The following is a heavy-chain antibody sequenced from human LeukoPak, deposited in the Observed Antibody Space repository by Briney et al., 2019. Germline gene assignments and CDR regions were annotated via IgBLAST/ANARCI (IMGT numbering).Heavy chain of an antibody. V-gene: IGHV1-58*01. CDR2: IVVGSGDA. D-gene: IGHD1-26*01. CDR3: AADRHLGATTGFGF. J-gene: IGHJ4*02. Sequence: SVKVSCKSSGFTRVNSAVHWVRQARGQSLECIGWIVVGSGDATYAQRFQERLTITRDKSTSTAYMELRSLRSEDTAVYYCAADRHLGATTGFGFWGQGTLVTVSS. CDR1: GFTRVNSA.